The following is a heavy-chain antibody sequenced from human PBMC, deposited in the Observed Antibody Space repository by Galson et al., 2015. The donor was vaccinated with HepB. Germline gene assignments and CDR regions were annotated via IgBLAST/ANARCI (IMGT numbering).Heavy chain of an antibody. D-gene: IGHD6-19*01. Sequence: ETLSLTCAVYGGSFSGYYWSWIRQPPGKGLEWIGEINHSGSTNYNPSLKSRVTISVDTSKNQFSLKLSSVTAADTAVYYCARGRGFGGWTFYYGMDVWGQGTTVTVSS. J-gene: IGHJ6*02. CDR2: INHSGST. V-gene: IGHV4-34*01. CDR1: GGSFSGYY. CDR3: ARGRGFGGWTFYYGMDV.